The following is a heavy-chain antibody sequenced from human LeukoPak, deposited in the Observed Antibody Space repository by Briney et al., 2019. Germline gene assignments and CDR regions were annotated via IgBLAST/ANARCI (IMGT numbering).Heavy chain of an antibody. CDR3: AKAALFLVPVEAFDI. Sequence: PGGSLRLSCAASGFTFSSYAVSWVRQAPGKGLEWVSSISGSGGSTYYADSVKGRFTISRDNSKHTLYLQMNSLRAEETAVNYCAKAALFLVPVEAFDIWGQGTMVTVS. V-gene: IGHV3-23*01. D-gene: IGHD3-3*01. CDR2: ISGSGGST. CDR1: GFTFSSYA. J-gene: IGHJ3*02.